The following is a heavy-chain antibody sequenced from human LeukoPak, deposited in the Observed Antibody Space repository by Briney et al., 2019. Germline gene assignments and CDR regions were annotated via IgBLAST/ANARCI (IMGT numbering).Heavy chain of an antibody. J-gene: IGHJ5*02. CDR2: IYHSGST. V-gene: IGHV4-30-2*01. CDR1: GGSISSGGYS. Sequence: SQTLSLTCAVSGGSISSGGYSWSWIRQPPGKGLEWIGYIYHSGSTYYNPSLKSRVTISVDRSKNQFSLKLSSVTAADTAVYYCASQGYYYDSSGYYYDWFDPWGQGTLVTVSS. D-gene: IGHD3-22*01. CDR3: ASQGYYYDSSGYYYDWFDP.